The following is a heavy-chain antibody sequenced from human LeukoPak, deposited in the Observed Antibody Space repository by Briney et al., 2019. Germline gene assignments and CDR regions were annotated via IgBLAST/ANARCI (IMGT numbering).Heavy chain of an antibody. D-gene: IGHD2-21*01. CDR1: GFTFRHYD. J-gene: IGHJ4*02. CDR2: INTSGGST. Sequence: GGSLRLSCVASGFTFRHYDTSWVRQAPGKGLEWVSSINTSGGSTYYADSLQGRFTISRDNSKNTLHLQMNNVRAEDTALYYCMKLPTMIIVIDTDFEYWGQGAQVTVSS. V-gene: IGHV3-23*01. CDR3: MKLPTMIIVIDTDFEY.